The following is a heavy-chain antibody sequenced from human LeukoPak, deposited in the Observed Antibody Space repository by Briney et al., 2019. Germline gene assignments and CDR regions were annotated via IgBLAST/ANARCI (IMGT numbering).Heavy chain of an antibody. CDR1: GYSISSGYY. Sequence: SETLSLTCTVSGYSISSGYYWSWIRQPPGKGLEWIGEINHSGSTNYNPSLKSRVTISVDTSKNQFSLKLSSVTAADTAVYYCARGSRITMIVVVRGAEFDYWGQGTLVTVSS. V-gene: IGHV4-38-2*02. CDR3: ARGSRITMIVVVRGAEFDY. CDR2: INHSGST. D-gene: IGHD3-22*01. J-gene: IGHJ4*02.